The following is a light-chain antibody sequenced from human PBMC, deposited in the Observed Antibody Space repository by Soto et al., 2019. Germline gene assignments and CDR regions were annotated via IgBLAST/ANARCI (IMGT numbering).Light chain of an antibody. J-gene: IGLJ1*01. Sequence: QSVLTQAASLSGSPGQSITISCTGTSSDVGGYNYVSWYQQHPGKAPKLMIYDVSNRPSGVSNRFSGSKSGNTASLTISGLQAEDEADYYCSSYTSSSTGVFGTGTKVTVL. CDR1: SSDVGGYNY. CDR3: SSYTSSSTGV. V-gene: IGLV2-14*01. CDR2: DVS.